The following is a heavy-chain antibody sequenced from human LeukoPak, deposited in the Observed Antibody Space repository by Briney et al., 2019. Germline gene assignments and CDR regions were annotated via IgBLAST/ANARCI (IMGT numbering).Heavy chain of an antibody. CDR1: GFTFGDYG. D-gene: IGHD6-19*01. V-gene: IGHV3-20*04. Sequence: GGSLRLSCAASGFTFGDYGMSWVRQAPGKGPEWVSGINWNGGRTGYADSVKGRFTFSRDNAKNSLHLQMSSLSAEDTALYYCARVPRGEQWLGPNYYYYYGMDVWGQGTTVTVSS. CDR2: INWNGGRT. J-gene: IGHJ6*02. CDR3: ARVPRGEQWLGPNYYYYYGMDV.